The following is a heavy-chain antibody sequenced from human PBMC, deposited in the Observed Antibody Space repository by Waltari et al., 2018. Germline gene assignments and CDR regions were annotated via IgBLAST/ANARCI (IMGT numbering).Heavy chain of an antibody. D-gene: IGHD3-9*01. CDR3: ARGDPVGGRSQYLEWLLGFDR. CDR1: GGSSTDNT. V-gene: IGHV4-34*02. J-gene: IGHJ4*02. Sequence: KQWGPVRSKPPKPRAPTSLVLGGSSTDNTGTCTRRAPGKGLEWIGEILPTGSADYSPSLKSRVTMLVDPSKNQFSLKLKSVTAADTAVYYCARGDPVGGRSQYLEWLLGFDRWGQGTPVIVSS. CDR2: ILPTGSA.